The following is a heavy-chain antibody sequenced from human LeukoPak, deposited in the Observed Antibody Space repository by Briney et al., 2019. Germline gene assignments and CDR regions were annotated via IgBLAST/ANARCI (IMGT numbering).Heavy chain of an antibody. CDR2: INHSGST. Sequence: PSETLSLTCAVYGGSFSGYYWSWIRQPPGKRLEWIGEINHSGSTNYNPSLKSRVTISVDTSKNQFSLKLSSVTAADTAVYYCARGALDIVVVVAATRPYYYYYMDVWGKGTTVTVSS. D-gene: IGHD2-15*01. CDR3: ARGALDIVVVVAATRPYYYYYMDV. J-gene: IGHJ6*03. CDR1: GGSFSGYY. V-gene: IGHV4-34*01.